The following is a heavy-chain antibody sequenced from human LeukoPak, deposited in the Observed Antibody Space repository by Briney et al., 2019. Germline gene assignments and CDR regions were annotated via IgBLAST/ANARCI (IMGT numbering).Heavy chain of an antibody. CDR2: ISSSSSTI. CDR3: ARDPPYGDSDNYYYGMDV. J-gene: IGHJ6*02. CDR1: GGSFSGYY. D-gene: IGHD4-17*01. V-gene: IGHV3-11*04. Sequence: LSLTCAVYGGSFSGYYWSWIRQPPGKGLEWVSYISSSSSTIYYADSVKGRFTISRDNAKNSLYLQMNSLRAEGTAVYYCARDPPYGDSDNYYYGMDVWGQGTTVTVSS.